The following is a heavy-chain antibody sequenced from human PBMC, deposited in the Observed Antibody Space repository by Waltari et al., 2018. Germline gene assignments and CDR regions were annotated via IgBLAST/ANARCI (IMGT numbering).Heavy chain of an antibody. CDR1: GFTLSSFW. J-gene: IGHJ4*02. CDR2: IKQDGSEK. Sequence: LSCAASGFTLSSFWMNWVRQTPGKGLEWVAGIKQDGSEKYYADSVKGRSTISRDNAKNSLYLQMNSLRAEDTAVYYCATSGWYCFDYWGQGTLVTVSS. CDR3: ATSGWYCFDY. V-gene: IGHV3-7*01. D-gene: IGHD6-19*01.